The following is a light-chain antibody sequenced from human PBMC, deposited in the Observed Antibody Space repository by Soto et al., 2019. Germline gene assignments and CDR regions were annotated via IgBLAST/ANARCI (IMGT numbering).Light chain of an antibody. V-gene: IGKV3-15*01. J-gene: IGKJ1*01. CDR1: QSVSTN. Sequence: EIVMTQSPATLSVSPGERVTLSCRASQSVSTNLAWYQQKPGQAPRLLIYGASTRATGISARFSGSGSGTEFTLTISSLQSEYFAVYYCQPYNNWPPWTFGQGTKVEIK. CDR2: GAS. CDR3: QPYNNWPPWT.